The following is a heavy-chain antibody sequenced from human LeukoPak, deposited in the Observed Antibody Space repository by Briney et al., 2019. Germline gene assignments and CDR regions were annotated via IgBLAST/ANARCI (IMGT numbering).Heavy chain of an antibody. Sequence: ASVKVSCKASGYTFTGYYMHRVRQAPGQGLEWMGWINPNSGGTNYAQKFQGRVTMTRDTSISTAYMELSRLRSDDTAVYYCARDFDRYYDSSGRWGQGTLVTVSS. V-gene: IGHV1-2*02. J-gene: IGHJ4*02. CDR2: INPNSGGT. CDR3: ARDFDRYYDSSGR. CDR1: GYTFTGYY. D-gene: IGHD3-22*01.